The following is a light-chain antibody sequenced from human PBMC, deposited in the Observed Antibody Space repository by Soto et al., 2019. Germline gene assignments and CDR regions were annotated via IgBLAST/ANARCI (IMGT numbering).Light chain of an antibody. CDR2: EVN. CDR1: SSDVGGYDY. V-gene: IGLV2-14*03. Sequence: QSVLTQPASVSGSPGQSITISCTGTSSDVGGYDYVSWYQQHPGKAPKLMIYEVNNRPSGVSNRFSGSKSGNTASLTISGLQGEDEADYYCSSYTSSSTRVFGGGTKVTVL. J-gene: IGLJ3*02. CDR3: SSYTSSSTRV.